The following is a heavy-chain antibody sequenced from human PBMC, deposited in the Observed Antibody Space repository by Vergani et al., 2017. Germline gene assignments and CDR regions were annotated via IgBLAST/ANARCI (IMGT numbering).Heavy chain of an antibody. CDR3: AKDSLGYSSGWYESLGLSYYYYGMDV. V-gene: IGHV3-23*01. Sequence: EVQLLESGGGLVQPGGSLRLSCAASGFTFSSYAMSWVRQAPGKGLEWVSAISGSGGSTYYADSVKGRFTISRDNSKNTLYLQMNSLRAEDTAVYYCAKDSLGYSSGWYESLGLSYYYYGMDVWGQGTTVTVSS. D-gene: IGHD6-19*01. CDR2: ISGSGGST. CDR1: GFTFSSYA. J-gene: IGHJ6*02.